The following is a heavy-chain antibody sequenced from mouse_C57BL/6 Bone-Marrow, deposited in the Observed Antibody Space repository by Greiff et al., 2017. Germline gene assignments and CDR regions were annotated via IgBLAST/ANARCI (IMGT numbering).Heavy chain of an antibody. Sequence: EVQLVESGGGLVQPGESLKLSCESNEYEFPSHDMSWVRKTPEKRLELVAAINSDGGSTYYPDTMERRFIISRDNTKKTLYLQMSSLRSEDTALYYCVNYYKASYAMDYWGQGTSVTVSS. D-gene: IGHD1-1*01. J-gene: IGHJ4*01. V-gene: IGHV5-2*01. CDR3: VNYYKASYAMDY. CDR1: EYEFPSHD. CDR2: INSDGGST.